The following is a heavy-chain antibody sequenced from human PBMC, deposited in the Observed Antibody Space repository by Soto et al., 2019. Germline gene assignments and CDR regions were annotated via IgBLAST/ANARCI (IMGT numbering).Heavy chain of an antibody. CDR1: GGSISSYY. CDR2: IYTSGTT. J-gene: IGHJ4*02. D-gene: IGHD6-19*01. Sequence: QVQLQESGPGVVKPSETLSLTCSVSGGSISSYYWNWVRQPAGKGLEWIGRIYTSGTTYYNPAHKSRVAMSVHTSKNQFYLKLSSVTAADTAVYYCARDTGFSAWYLGYWGRGTLVTVSS. V-gene: IGHV4-4*07. CDR3: ARDTGFSAWYLGY.